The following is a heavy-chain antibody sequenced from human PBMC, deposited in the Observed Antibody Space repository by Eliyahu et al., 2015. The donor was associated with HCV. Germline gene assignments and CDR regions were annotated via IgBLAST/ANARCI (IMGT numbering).Heavy chain of an antibody. CDR3: AKARIFNYFGMDV. J-gene: IGHJ6*02. CDR1: GFXFSSYG. CDR2: ISYDGSNK. Sequence: QVQLVESGGSVVQPGRSLRLSCAAXGFXFSSYGMHWVRQAPGKGLEWVAVISYDGSNKYYADSVKGRFAISRDNSKNTLYLQMSSLRAEDTALYYCAKARIFNYFGMDVWGQGTTVTVSS. V-gene: IGHV3-30*18. D-gene: IGHD1-14*01.